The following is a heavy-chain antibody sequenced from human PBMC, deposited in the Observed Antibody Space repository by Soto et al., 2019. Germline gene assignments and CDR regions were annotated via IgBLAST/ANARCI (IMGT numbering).Heavy chain of an antibody. CDR1: GFTFSSYG. CDR3: VRGYSDS. V-gene: IGHV3-30*03. Sequence: GGSLRLSCAASGFTFSSYGMHWVRQAPGKGLEWVAVISYDGSNKYYADSVQGRFTISRDNSKNTLYLQMNSLRAEDTAVYYCVRGYSDSWGQGALVTVSS. D-gene: IGHD5-12*01. J-gene: IGHJ5*01. CDR2: ISYDGSNK.